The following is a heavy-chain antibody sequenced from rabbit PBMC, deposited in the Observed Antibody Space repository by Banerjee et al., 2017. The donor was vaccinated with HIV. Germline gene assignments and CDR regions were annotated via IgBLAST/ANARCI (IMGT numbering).Heavy chain of an antibody. Sequence: QEHLVESGGGLVQPGGSLTLSCKASRFDFNSGGVSWVRQAPGKGLEWIGYIDPVFGITHYANWVNGRFSISRENAQNTVFLQMTSLTAADTATYFCARDGAGGSYFALWGQGTLVTVS. CDR3: ARDGAGGSYFAL. CDR2: IDPVFGIT. CDR1: RFDFNSGG. V-gene: IGHV1S47*01. J-gene: IGHJ4*01. D-gene: IGHD8-1*01.